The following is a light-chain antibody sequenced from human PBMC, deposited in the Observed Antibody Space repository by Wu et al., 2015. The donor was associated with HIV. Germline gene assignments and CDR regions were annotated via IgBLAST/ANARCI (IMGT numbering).Light chain of an antibody. CDR3: QQYNGYSRT. CDR2: KAS. CDR1: QSINTW. J-gene: IGKJ1*01. Sequence: IQMTQSPSTLSASVGDRVTITCRASQSINTWLAWYQQKPGKAPKLLIYKASTLETGVPSRFSGSGSGTEFTLTISSLQPDDFATYYCQQYNGYSRTFGQGTKVEIK. V-gene: IGKV1-5*03.